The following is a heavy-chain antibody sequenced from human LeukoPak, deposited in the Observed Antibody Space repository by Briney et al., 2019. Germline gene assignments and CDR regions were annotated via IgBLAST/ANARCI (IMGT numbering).Heavy chain of an antibody. D-gene: IGHD4-17*01. CDR1: GGSSSGYY. Sequence: SETLSLTCAVYGGSSSGYYWSWIRQPPGKGLEWIGEINHSGSTNYNPSLKSRVTISVDTSKNQFSLKLSSVTAADTAVYYCARALWDYGDYVSVYWGQGTLVTVSS. V-gene: IGHV4-34*01. J-gene: IGHJ4*02. CDR2: INHSGST. CDR3: ARALWDYGDYVSVY.